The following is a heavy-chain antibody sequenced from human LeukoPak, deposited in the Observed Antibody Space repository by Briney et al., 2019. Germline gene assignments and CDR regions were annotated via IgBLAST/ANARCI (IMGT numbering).Heavy chain of an antibody. CDR3: ARAGVDGTDYYYYAMDV. CDR2: ISAYNGNT. V-gene: IGHV1-18*01. CDR1: GYTFTSYG. D-gene: IGHD2-15*01. Sequence: ASVKVSCKASGYTFTSYGISWVRQAPGQGLEWMGWISAYNGNTNYAQKLQGRVTMTTDTSTSTAYMELRSLRSDDTAVYYCARAGVDGTDYYYYAMDVWGQGTTVTVSS. J-gene: IGHJ6*02.